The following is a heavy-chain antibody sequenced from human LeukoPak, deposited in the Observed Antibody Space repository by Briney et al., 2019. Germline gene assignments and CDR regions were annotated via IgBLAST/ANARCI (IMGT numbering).Heavy chain of an antibody. V-gene: IGHV4-39*01. J-gene: IGHJ3*02. CDR3: ARRGIVGGAFDI. CDR2: IYYSGST. Sequence: SSENLSLTCTVSGGSISSSSYYWGWIRQPPGKGLEWIGSIYYSGSTYYNPSLKSRVTISVDTSKNQFSLKLNSVTAADTAVYYCARRGIVGGAFDIWGQGTMVTASS. D-gene: IGHD1-26*01. CDR1: GGSISSSSYY.